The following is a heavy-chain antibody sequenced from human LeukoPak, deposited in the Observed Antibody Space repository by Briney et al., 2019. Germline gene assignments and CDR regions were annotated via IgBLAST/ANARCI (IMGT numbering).Heavy chain of an antibody. D-gene: IGHD3-10*01. J-gene: IGHJ4*02. CDR2: LKKDGSES. V-gene: IGHV3-7*01. Sequence: GGSLRLSCGVSGFTFRRYSMRWVRQAPGKGLQWVANLKKDGSESRYVDSVKGRFTISRDNAKNSLYPQMNSLRADDTAVYYCGRLRSGSGTYFLDNWGQGTLVSVSS. CDR3: GRLRSGSGTYFLDN. CDR1: GFTFRRYS.